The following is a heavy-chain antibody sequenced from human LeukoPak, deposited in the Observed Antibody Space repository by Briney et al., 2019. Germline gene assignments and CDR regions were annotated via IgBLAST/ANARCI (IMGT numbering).Heavy chain of an antibody. Sequence: ASVKVSCKASGYTFTNYYIHWVRQAPGQGLEWTGIINPSGGSTSYAQKFQGRVTMTRDTSTSTVYMELSSLRSEDTAVFYCARKQLGDLSGLYYYGLDVWGQGTTVTVSS. CDR3: ARKQLGDLSGLYYYGLDV. D-gene: IGHD3-16*02. CDR2: INPSGGST. V-gene: IGHV1-46*01. CDR1: GYTFTNYY. J-gene: IGHJ6*02.